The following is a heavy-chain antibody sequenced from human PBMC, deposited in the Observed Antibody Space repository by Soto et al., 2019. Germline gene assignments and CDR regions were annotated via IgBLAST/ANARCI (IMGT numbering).Heavy chain of an antibody. CDR3: AKIQNYDFWSGYNYGMDV. CDR2: ISGSGGST. Sequence: GGSLRLSCAASGFTFSSYAMSWVRQAPGKGLEWVSAISGSGGSTYYADSVKGRFTISRDNSKNTLYLQMNSLRAEDTAVYYCAKIQNYDFWSGYNYGMDVWGQGTTVT. V-gene: IGHV3-23*01. J-gene: IGHJ6*02. D-gene: IGHD3-3*01. CDR1: GFTFSSYA.